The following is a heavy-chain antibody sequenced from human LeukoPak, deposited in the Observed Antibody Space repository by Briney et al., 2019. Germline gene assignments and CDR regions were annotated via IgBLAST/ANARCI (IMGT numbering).Heavy chain of an antibody. CDR2: ISGSGGST. CDR1: GFTFSSYA. CDR3: ARDQEAFDY. J-gene: IGHJ4*02. V-gene: IGHV3-23*01. Sequence: GGSLRLSCAASGFTFSSYAMTWVRQAPGKGLEWVSVISGSGGSTYYADSVKGRFTISRDNSKDMLYLQMNSLRAEDTAVYYCARDQEAFDYWGQGTLVTVSS.